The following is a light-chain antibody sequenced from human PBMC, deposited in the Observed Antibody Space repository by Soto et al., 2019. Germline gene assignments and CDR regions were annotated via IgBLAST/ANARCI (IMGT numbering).Light chain of an antibody. J-gene: IGKJ5*01. CDR2: SAS. V-gene: IGKV1-27*01. Sequence: DIQMTQSPPSLSASVGDRVTITCRASQGIGNSLAWYQQKPGTVPKLLIYSASTLQSGVPSRFSGGGSGTDFTLTISSLQPEDVAAYYCQKYNTVPATFGQGTRLEIK. CDR3: QKYNTVPAT. CDR1: QGIGNS.